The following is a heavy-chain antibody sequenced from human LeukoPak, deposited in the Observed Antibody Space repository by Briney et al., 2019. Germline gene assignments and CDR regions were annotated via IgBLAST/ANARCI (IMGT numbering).Heavy chain of an antibody. CDR3: ARSGRGTYFYFDL. V-gene: IGHV1-2*02. Sequence: ASVKVSCKASGYTFTGYYMHWVRQAPGQGLEWMGWINPNSGGTNYAQKFQGRLTVTADTSTGTAYLDLTKLRIDDTAVYFCARSGRGTYFYFDLWGQGTLVTVSS. D-gene: IGHD1-26*01. CDR2: INPNSGGT. CDR1: GYTFTGYY. J-gene: IGHJ4*02.